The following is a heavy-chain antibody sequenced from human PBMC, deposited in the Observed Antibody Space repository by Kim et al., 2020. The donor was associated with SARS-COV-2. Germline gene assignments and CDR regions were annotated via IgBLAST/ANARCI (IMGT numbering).Heavy chain of an antibody. V-gene: IGHV3-11*01. D-gene: IGHD2-15*01. J-gene: IGHJ4*02. CDR1: GFTFSDYY. CDR3: ARTPGYCSGGSCSSPTYYFDC. CDR2: ISSSGSTI. Sequence: GGSLRLSCAASGFTFSDYYMSWIRQAPGKGLEWVSSISSSGSTIYYADSVKGRFTVSRDNAKNSLYLQMNSLRAEDTALYYCARTPGYCSGGSCSSPTYYFDCWGQGTLVTVSS.